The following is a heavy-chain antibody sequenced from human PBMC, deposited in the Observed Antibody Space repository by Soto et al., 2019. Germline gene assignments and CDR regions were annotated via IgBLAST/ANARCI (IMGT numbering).Heavy chain of an antibody. CDR3: AKGATVTTHYQYYGVDV. CDR2: INWDGDET. CDR1: VFTFDDYA. J-gene: IGHJ6*02. V-gene: IGHV3-43D*04. Sequence: PGGSLRLCCAASVFTFDDYAMWWFRQAPGKGLEWVSLINWDGDETYYADSVKGRFTISRDNTNNSVYLQMSSLRTEDTALYYCAKGATVTTHYQYYGVDVWGQGTTVTVSS. D-gene: IGHD4-17*01.